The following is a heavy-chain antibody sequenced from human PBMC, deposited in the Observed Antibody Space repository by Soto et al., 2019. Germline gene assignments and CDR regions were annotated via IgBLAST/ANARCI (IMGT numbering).Heavy chain of an antibody. CDR3: ARALPGYSYGYYRGTVFDY. D-gene: IGHD5-18*01. Sequence: SETLSLTCTVSGGSISSGGYYWSWIRQHPGKGLEWIGYIYYSGSTYYNPSLKSRVTISVDTSKNQFSLKLSSVTAADTAVYYCARALPGYSYGYYRGTVFDYWGQGTLVTVSS. CDR2: IYYSGST. J-gene: IGHJ4*02. CDR1: GGSISSGGYY. V-gene: IGHV4-31*03.